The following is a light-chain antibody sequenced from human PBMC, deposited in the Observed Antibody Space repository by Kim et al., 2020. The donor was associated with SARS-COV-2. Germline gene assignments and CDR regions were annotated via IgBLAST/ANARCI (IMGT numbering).Light chain of an antibody. CDR1: KLGDKY. CDR3: QAWDSSNHNYV. CDR2: QDN. V-gene: IGLV3-1*01. J-gene: IGLJ1*01. Sequence: SYEQTQPPSVSVSPGQTASITCSGYKLGDKYVSWYQQKPGQSPVVVIYQDNQRPSGIPERFSGSNSGNTATLTISGTQAMDEADYYCQAWDSSNHNYVFGAGTKVTVL.